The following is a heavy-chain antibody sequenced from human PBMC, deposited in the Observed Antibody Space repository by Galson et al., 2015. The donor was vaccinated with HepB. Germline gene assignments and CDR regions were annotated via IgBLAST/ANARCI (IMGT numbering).Heavy chain of an antibody. J-gene: IGHJ4*02. D-gene: IGHD2-21*01. CDR1: GYTLTQFT. V-gene: IGHV1-18*01. CDR3: ARGGVAMRGGPTFDK. CDR2: ISASNGNT. Sequence: SVKVTCKASGYTLTQFTVNWLRQAPGQGLEWMGWISASNGNTNYGHNLQGRVTMTTDTSTSTAYMELRSLTSDDTAVYYCARGGVAMRGGPTFDKWGQGTLVTVSS.